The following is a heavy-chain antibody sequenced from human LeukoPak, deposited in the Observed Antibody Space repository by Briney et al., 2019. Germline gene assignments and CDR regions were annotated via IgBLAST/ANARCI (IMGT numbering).Heavy chain of an antibody. CDR1: GGSISSNRYY. J-gene: IGHJ6*03. D-gene: IGHD3-16*01. CDR2: IYHSGST. CDR3: ARRGGDYASGGHYYYYMDV. Sequence: PSETLSLTCTVSGGSISSNRYYWGWIRQPPGKGLEWIGSIYHSGSTYYNPSLKSRVTISVDTSKNQFSLKLSSVTAADTAVYYCARRGGDYASGGHYYYYMDVWGKGTTVTVSS. V-gene: IGHV4-39*01.